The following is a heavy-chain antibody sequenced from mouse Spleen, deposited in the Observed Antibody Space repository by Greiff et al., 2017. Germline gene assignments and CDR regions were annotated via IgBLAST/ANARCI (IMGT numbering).Heavy chain of an antibody. Sequence: VQLQQSGGGLVQPGGSLSLSCAASGFTFTDYYMSWVRQPPGKALEWLGFIRNKANGYTTEYSASVKGRFTISRDNSQSILYLQMNALRAEDSATYYCARYADYYFDYWGQGTTLTVSS. J-gene: IGHJ2*01. CDR2: IRNKANGYTT. CDR3: ARYADYYFDY. D-gene: IGHD2-13*01. CDR1: GFTFTDYY. V-gene: IGHV7-3*01.